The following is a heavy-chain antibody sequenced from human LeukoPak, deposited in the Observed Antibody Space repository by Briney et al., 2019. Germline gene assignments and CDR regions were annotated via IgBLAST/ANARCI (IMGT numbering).Heavy chain of an antibody. D-gene: IGHD1-1*01. CDR2: IRWDDER. V-gene: IGHV3-7*01. J-gene: IGHJ4*02. CDR1: GFTFSSFW. CDR3: SRITTNGYFEY. Sequence: GGSLRLSCSASGFTFSSFWMGWVRQAPGKGLEWVASIRWDDERHHVDSVTGRFSVSRDNAKNSLYLHMNSLRAEDTAVYFCSRITTNGYFEYWGQGALVTVSS.